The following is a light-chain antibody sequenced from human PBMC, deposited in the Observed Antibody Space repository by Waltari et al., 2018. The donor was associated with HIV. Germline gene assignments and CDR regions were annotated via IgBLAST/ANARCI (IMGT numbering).Light chain of an antibody. CDR3: MQALQTPRT. CDR1: QSLLHSNGYNY. J-gene: IGKJ2*01. V-gene: IGKV2-28*01. Sequence: DIVMTQSPLSLPVTPGEPASIPCSSSQSLLHSNGYNYLDWYLQKPGQSPQLLIYLGSNRASGVPYRFSGSGSGTDFTLRISRVEAEDVGVYYCMQALQTPRTFGQGTKLEIK. CDR2: LGS.